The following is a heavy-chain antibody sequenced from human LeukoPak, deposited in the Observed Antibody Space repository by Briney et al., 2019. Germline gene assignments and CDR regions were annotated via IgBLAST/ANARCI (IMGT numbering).Heavy chain of an antibody. CDR2: ISSSGSTI. Sequence: GGSLRLSCAASGFTFSSYEMNWVRQAPGKGLEWVSYISSSGSTIYYADSVKGLFAISRDNAKNSLYLQMNSLRAEDTAVYYCARDSHYSYGPFFDYWGQGTLVTVSS. CDR1: GFTFSSYE. V-gene: IGHV3-48*03. D-gene: IGHD5-18*01. J-gene: IGHJ4*02. CDR3: ARDSHYSYGPFFDY.